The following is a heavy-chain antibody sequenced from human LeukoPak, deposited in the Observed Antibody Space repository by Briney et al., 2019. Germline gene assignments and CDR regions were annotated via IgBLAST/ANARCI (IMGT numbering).Heavy chain of an antibody. J-gene: IGHJ1*01. D-gene: IGHD6-19*01. CDR2: IDYDGGSG. CDR3: TRNSGWYGLS. V-gene: IGHV3-23*01. Sequence: GGALRLACTVPGYTLSSYERGWVRQARGRGVGGVSSIDYDGGSGHYADSVKGRFTISRNNSNNTLFLHLTSLRGEDTAVYYCTRNSGWYGLSWGQGTLVTVSS. CDR1: GYTLSSYE.